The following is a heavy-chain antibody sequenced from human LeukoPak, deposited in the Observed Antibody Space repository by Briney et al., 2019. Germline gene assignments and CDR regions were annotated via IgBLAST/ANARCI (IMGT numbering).Heavy chain of an antibody. V-gene: IGHV3-23*01. CDR3: AREIVSAVAGNFDY. J-gene: IGHJ4*02. Sequence: GGSLRLSCAASGFTFSSYAMSWVRQAPGKGLEWVSTISGSGGSTSYADSVKGRFTISRDNAQNSLYLEMNSLRAEDTAVYYCAREIVSAVAGNFDYWGQGTLVTVSS. CDR1: GFTFSSYA. CDR2: ISGSGGST. D-gene: IGHD6-19*01.